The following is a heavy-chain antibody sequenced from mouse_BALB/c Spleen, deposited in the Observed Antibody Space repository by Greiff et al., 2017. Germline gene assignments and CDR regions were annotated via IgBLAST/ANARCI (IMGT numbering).Heavy chain of an antibody. CDR1: GFAFSSYD. Sequence: EVQGVESGGGLVKPGGSLKLSCAASGFAFSSYDMSWVRQTPEKRLEWVAYISSGGGSTYYPDTVKGRFTISRDNAKNTLYLQMSSLKSEDTAMYYCARIYYYGSSYAMDYWGQGTSVTVSS. D-gene: IGHD1-1*01. J-gene: IGHJ4*01. V-gene: IGHV5-12-1*01. CDR3: ARIYYYGSSYAMDY. CDR2: ISSGGGST.